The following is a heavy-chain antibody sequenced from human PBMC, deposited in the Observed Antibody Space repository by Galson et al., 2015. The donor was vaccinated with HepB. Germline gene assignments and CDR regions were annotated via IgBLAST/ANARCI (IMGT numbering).Heavy chain of an antibody. J-gene: IGHJ6*03. CDR1: GYTFTSYG. CDR2: ISAYNGNT. D-gene: IGHD2-2*01. CDR3: ARVAEYQLPTPLGYYYYMDV. V-gene: IGHV1-18*01. Sequence: SVKVSCKASGYTFTSYGISWVRQAPGQGLEWMGWISAYNGNTNYAQKLQGRVTMTTDTSTSTAYMELRSLRSDDTAVYYCARVAEYQLPTPLGYYYYMDVWGKGTTVTVSS.